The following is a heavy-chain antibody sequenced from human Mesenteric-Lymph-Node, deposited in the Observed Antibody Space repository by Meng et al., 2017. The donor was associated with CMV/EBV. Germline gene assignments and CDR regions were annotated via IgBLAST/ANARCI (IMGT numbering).Heavy chain of an antibody. J-gene: IGHJ5*02. CDR2: IYYSGST. Sequence: SETLSLTCTVSGGSISSGDYYWTWIRQPPGKGLEWIGYIYYSGSTYYNPSLKSRVTISVDTSKNQFSLKLSSVTAADTAVYYCARGHRGYWFDPWGQGTLVTVSS. V-gene: IGHV4-30-4*02. CDR3: ARGHRGYWFDP. CDR1: GGSISSGDYY. D-gene: IGHD1-26*01.